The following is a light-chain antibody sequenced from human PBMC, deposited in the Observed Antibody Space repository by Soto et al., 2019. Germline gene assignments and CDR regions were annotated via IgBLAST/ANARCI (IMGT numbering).Light chain of an antibody. CDR2: EVS. V-gene: IGLV2-14*01. CDR3: SSYTSSSVVV. J-gene: IGLJ2*01. Sequence: QSVLTQPASVSGSPRQSITISCTGTSSDVGGYNYVSWYQQHPGKAPKLMIYEVSNRLSGVSNRFSGSKSGNTASLTISGLQAEDEADYYCSSYTSSSVVVFGGGTKLTVL. CDR1: SSDVGGYNY.